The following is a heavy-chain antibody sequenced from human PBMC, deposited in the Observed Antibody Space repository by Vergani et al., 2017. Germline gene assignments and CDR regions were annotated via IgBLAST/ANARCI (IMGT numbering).Heavy chain of an antibody. Sequence: QVQLVESGGGVVQPGRSLRLSCAASGFTFSSYAMHWVRQAPGKGLEWVAVISYDGSNKYYADSVKGRFTISRDNSKNTLYLQRNSLRAEDTAVYYCAREGRDFDWLSSLGPYYGMDVWGQGTTVTVSS. D-gene: IGHD3-9*01. CDR2: ISYDGSNK. CDR3: AREGRDFDWLSSLGPYYGMDV. J-gene: IGHJ6*02. V-gene: IGHV3-30-3*01. CDR1: GFTFSSYA.